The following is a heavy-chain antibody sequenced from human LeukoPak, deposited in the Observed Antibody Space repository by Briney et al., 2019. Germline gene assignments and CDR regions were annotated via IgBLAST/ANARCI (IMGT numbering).Heavy chain of an antibody. CDR2: ISSTSSYI. CDR1: GFTFSSYS. D-gene: IGHD3-9*01. CDR3: ARGYDILYYYYGMDV. J-gene: IGHJ6*02. Sequence: GGSLRLSCAASGFTFSSYSMNWVRQAPGKGLEWVSSISSTSSYIYYAGSVKGRFTISRDNAKNSLYLQMNSLRAEDTAVYYCARGYDILYYYYGMDVWGQGTTVTVSS. V-gene: IGHV3-21*01.